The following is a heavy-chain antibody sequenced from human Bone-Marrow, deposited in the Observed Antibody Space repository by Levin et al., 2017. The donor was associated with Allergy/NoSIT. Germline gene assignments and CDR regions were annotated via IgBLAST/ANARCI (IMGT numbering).Heavy chain of an antibody. J-gene: IGHJ6*02. CDR1: GFTFSTYG. CDR2: IRYDGSTK. Sequence: GESLKISCAASGFTFSTYGMHWVRQAPGKGLEWVTFIRYDGSTKYYVDSVKGRFTVSRDNSKNTLYLQMNSLRAEDTAVYYCARDQSWNDRDYYYAMAVWGQGSTVTVSS. V-gene: IGHV3-30*02. CDR3: ARDQSWNDRDYYYAMAV. D-gene: IGHD1-1*01.